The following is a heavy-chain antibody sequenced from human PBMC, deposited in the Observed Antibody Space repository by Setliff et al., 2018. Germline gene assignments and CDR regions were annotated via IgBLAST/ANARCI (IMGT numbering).Heavy chain of an antibody. J-gene: IGHJ6*03. D-gene: IGHD3-10*01. Sequence: ASVKVSCKASGYTFTTYAMGWMRQAPGQRLEWMGWINTNTGNLSYAQGFTGRFVFSLDTSVSTAYLQISSLKPEDTAVYYCARASRFGTVKWRGDYYMDVWGKGTTVTVSS. CDR2: INTNTGNL. V-gene: IGHV7-4-1*02. CDR3: ARASRFGTVKWRGDYYMDV. CDR1: GYTFTTYA.